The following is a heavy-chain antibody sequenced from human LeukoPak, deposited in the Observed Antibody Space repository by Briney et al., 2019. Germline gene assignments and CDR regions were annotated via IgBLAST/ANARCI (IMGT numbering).Heavy chain of an antibody. D-gene: IGHD4-23*01. CDR1: GYTFTSYG. CDR3: ARATPRHYGGPMGGNWFDP. J-gene: IGHJ5*02. V-gene: IGHV1-18*01. CDR2: ISAYNGNT. Sequence: SVXVSCKASGYTFTSYGISWVRQAPGQGLEWMGWISAYNGNTNYAQKLQGRVTMTTDTSTSTAYMELRSLRSDDTAVYYCARATPRHYGGPMGGNWFDPWGQGTLVTVSS.